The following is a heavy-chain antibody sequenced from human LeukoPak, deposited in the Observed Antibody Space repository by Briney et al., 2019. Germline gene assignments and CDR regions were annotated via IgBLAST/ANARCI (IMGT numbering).Heavy chain of an antibody. Sequence: GGSLRLSCAASGFTFSSYSMNWVRQAPGKGLEWVSSISSSSTYTYHADSVKGRFTISRDNAKNSLYLQMNSLRAEDTALYYCAKDRRQQLATTIFDYWGQGTLVTVSS. CDR1: GFTFSSYS. V-gene: IGHV3-21*04. D-gene: IGHD6-13*01. CDR3: AKDRRQQLATTIFDY. CDR2: ISSSSTYT. J-gene: IGHJ4*02.